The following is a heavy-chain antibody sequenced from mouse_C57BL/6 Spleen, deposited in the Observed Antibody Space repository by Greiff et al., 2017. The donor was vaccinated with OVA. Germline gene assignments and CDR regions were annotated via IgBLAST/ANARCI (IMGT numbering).Heavy chain of an antibody. D-gene: IGHD1-1*01. Sequence: QVQLQQSGAELVKPGASVKLSCTASGYTFTSYWMHWVKQRPGQGLEWIGMIHPNSGSTNYNEQFKSTATLTVDTSSSTAYMHLSSLTSEDSAVYYCAGVYGSRYWYFEVWGTGTTVTVSS. CDR3: AGVYGSRYWYFEV. V-gene: IGHV1-64*01. CDR1: GYTFTSYW. J-gene: IGHJ1*03. CDR2: IHPNSGST.